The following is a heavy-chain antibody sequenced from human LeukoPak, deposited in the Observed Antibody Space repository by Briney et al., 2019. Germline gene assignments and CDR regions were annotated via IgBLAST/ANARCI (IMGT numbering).Heavy chain of an antibody. V-gene: IGHV3-73*01. CDR1: GFTFSGSA. CDR2: IRSKANSYAT. Sequence: QPGGSLKLSCAASGFTFSGSAMHWVRPASGKGLEWVGRIRSKANSYATAYAASVKGRFTISRDDSKNTAYLQMNSLKTEDTAVYYCTTGCSSTSCDIDYWGQGTLVTVSS. J-gene: IGHJ4*02. CDR3: TTGCSSTSCDIDY. D-gene: IGHD2-2*01.